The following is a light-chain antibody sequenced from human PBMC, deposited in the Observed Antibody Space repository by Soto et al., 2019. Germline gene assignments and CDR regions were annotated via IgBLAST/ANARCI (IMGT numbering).Light chain of an antibody. V-gene: IGKV3-15*01. CDR2: GAS. CDR1: QSVGIN. J-gene: IGKJ1*01. Sequence: VMKQSPAILSVPPGERATLPCRASQSVGINVAWYQQKPGQAPRLLIYGASTRATGIPARFSGSGSGTEFTLTISSLQSEDFAVYYGQQYSWTFGQGTKVDI. CDR3: QQYSWT.